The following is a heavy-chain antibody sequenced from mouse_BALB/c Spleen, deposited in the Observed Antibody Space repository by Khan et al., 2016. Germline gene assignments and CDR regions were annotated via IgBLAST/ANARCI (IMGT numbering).Heavy chain of an antibody. CDR1: GFSLTSYG. J-gene: IGHJ4*01. Sequence: QVQLKQSGPGLVQPSQSLSITCTVSGFSLTSYGGHWVRQSPGNGLERPGVKWSGGSTDYNSVFMSSLSITKDNSKSQVYLKINSLQADDTGRYDCAKIDFYYAMDYCGQGTSVTFSS. CDR2: KWSGGST. CDR3: AKIDFYYAMDY. V-gene: IGHV2-5*01.